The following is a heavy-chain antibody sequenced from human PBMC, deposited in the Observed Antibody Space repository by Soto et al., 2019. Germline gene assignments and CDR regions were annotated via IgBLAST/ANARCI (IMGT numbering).Heavy chain of an antibody. J-gene: IGHJ6*02. Sequence: GASVKVSCKASGYTFTGYYMHWVRQAPGQGLEWMGWINPNSGGTNYAQKFQGWVTMTRDTSISTAYMELSRLRSDDTAVYYCAREKSNPTRVTWPRTQYYYYGMDVWGQGTTVTVSS. CDR2: INPNSGGT. CDR3: AREKSNPTRVTWPRTQYYYYGMDV. CDR1: GYTFTGYY. V-gene: IGHV1-2*04. D-gene: IGHD2-21*02.